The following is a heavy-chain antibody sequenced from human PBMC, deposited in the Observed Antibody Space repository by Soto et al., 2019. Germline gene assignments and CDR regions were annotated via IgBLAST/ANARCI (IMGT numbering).Heavy chain of an antibody. Sequence: GGSLRLSCAASGFTFSSYEMNWVRQAPGKGLEWVSYISSSGSTIYYADSVKGRFTISRDNAKNSLYLQMNSLRAEDTAVYYCPSRERKISGAVLSFADYWGQGTLVTVSS. CDR1: GFTFSSYE. CDR2: ISSSGSTI. J-gene: IGHJ4*02. V-gene: IGHV3-48*03. CDR3: PSRERKISGAVLSFADY. D-gene: IGHD3-3*01.